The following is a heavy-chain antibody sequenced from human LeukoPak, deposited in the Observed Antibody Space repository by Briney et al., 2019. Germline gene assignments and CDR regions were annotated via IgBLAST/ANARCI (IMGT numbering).Heavy chain of an antibody. V-gene: IGHV3-7*01. Sequence: GGSLRLSCAASGFTFSSYWKSWVRQAPGKGLEWVANIKQDGSEKYYVDSVKGRFTISRDNAKNSLYLQMNSLRAEDTAVYYCARVALYYFDYWGQGTLVTVSS. D-gene: IGHD3-3*02. CDR3: ARVALYYFDY. J-gene: IGHJ4*02. CDR1: GFTFSSYW. CDR2: IKQDGSEK.